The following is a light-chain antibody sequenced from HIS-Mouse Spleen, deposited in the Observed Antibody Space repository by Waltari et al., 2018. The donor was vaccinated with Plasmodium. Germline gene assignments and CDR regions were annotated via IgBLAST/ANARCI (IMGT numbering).Light chain of an antibody. CDR3: SSYAGSNNLV. V-gene: IGLV2-8*01. Sequence: QSALTQPPSASGSPGQSVTISCTVTSSDVGVYNYVSWYQQHPVKAPKLMIYEVSKRPSGVPDRFSGSKSGNTASLTVSGLQAEDEADYYCSSYAGSNNLVFGGGTKLTVL. CDR1: SSDVGVYNY. CDR2: EVS. J-gene: IGLJ2*01.